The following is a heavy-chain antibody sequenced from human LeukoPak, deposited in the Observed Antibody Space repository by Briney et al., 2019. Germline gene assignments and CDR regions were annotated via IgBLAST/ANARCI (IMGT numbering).Heavy chain of an antibody. V-gene: IGHV4-34*01. D-gene: IGHD3-22*01. J-gene: IGHJ4*02. CDR3: ARGRYYYDSSGYYFDY. CDR1: GGSFSGYY. CDR2: INHSGST. Sequence: SETLSLTCAVYGGSFSGYYWSWIRQPPGKGLEWIGEINHSGSTNYNPSLKSRVTISVDTSKNQFSLKLSSVTAADTAVYYCARGRYYYDSSGYYFDYWGQGTLVTVSS.